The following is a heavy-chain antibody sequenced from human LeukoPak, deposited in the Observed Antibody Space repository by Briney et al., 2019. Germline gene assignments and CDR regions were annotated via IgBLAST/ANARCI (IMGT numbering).Heavy chain of an antibody. V-gene: IGHV1-18*01. CDR1: GYTFTSYG. Sequence: ASVKVSCKASGYTFTSYGISWVRQAPGQGLEWMGWISAYNGNTNYAQKLQGRVTMTTDTSTSTAYMELRSLRSDDTAVYYCARDLPPNYYDSSGYPGDYWAREPWSPSPQ. J-gene: IGHJ4*02. D-gene: IGHD3-22*01. CDR2: ISAYNGNT. CDR3: ARDLPPNYYDSSGYPGDY.